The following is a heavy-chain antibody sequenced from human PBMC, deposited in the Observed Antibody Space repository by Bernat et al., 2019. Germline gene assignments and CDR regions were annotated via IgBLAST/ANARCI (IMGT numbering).Heavy chain of an antibody. J-gene: IGHJ4*02. D-gene: IGHD3-22*01. CDR2: ISYDGSNK. CDR3: ARDRGGSGYLYYFDY. Sequence: LVESGGGVVQPGRSLRLSCAASGFTFSSYAMHWVRQAPGKGLEWVAVISYDGSNKYYADSVKGRFTISRDNSKNTLYLQMNSLRAEDTAVYYCARDRGGSGYLYYFDYWGQGTLVTVPS. V-gene: IGHV3-30-3*01. CDR1: GFTFSSYA.